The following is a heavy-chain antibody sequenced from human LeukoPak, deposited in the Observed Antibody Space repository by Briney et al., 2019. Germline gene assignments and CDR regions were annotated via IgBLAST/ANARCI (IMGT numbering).Heavy chain of an antibody. CDR2: ISSSSSYI. CDR1: GFTFSSYS. V-gene: IGHV3-21*01. CDR3: ASQGDRGAFDI. J-gene: IGHJ3*02. Sequence: GGSLRLSCAASGFTFSSYSMNWVRQAPGKGLEWVSSISSSSSYIYYADSVKGRFTISRDNAKNSLYLQMNSLRAEDTAVYYCASQGDRGAFDIWGQGTMVTVSS. D-gene: IGHD2-21*02.